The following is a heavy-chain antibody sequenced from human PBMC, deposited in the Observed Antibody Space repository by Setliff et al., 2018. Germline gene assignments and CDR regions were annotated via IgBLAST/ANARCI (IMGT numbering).Heavy chain of an antibody. Sequence: ASVKVSCKASGDTFRSYGISWVRQAPGQGLEWMGWISAYAQKFQGRVTMTADTPTSTAYMEPRSLTSDDTAVYYCARGPLDFVVVPAAAKFDSWGQGTLVTVSS. CDR3: ARGPLDFVVVPAAAKFDS. CDR1: GDTFRSYG. D-gene: IGHD2-2*01. J-gene: IGHJ4*02. CDR2: ISA. V-gene: IGHV1-18*01.